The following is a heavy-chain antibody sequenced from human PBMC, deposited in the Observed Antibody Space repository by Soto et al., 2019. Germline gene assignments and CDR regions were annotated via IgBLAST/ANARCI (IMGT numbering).Heavy chain of an antibody. CDR2: IYRSGST. CDR1: GGSISSSNW. V-gene: IGHV4-4*02. J-gene: IGHJ6*02. CDR3: ARVLGEWLRLGKSYYYYGMDV. D-gene: IGHD5-12*01. Sequence: QVQLQESGPGLVKPSGTLSLTCAVSGGSISSSNWWSWVRQPPGKGLEWIGEIYRSGSTNYNPSLKSRVTISVDKSKNKFSLQLSSVTAADTAVYYCARVLGEWLRLGKSYYYYGMDVWGQGTTVTVSS.